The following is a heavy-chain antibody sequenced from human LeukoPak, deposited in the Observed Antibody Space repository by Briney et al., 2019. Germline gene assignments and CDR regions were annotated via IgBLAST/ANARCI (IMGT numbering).Heavy chain of an antibody. Sequence: ASVKVSCKASGYTFTSYGISWVRQAPGQGLEWMGWISAYNGNTNYAQKLQGRVTMTTDTSTSTAYMELRSLRSDDTAVYYCARPPAGGSGSYSYGYWGQGTLVTVSS. J-gene: IGHJ4*02. CDR3: ARPPAGGSGSYSYGY. V-gene: IGHV1-18*01. CDR2: ISAYNGNT. D-gene: IGHD3-10*01. CDR1: GYTFTSYG.